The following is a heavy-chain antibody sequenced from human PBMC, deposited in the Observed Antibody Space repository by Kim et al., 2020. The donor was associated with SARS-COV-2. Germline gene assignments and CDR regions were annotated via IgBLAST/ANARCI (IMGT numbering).Heavy chain of an antibody. Sequence: GGSLRLSCTASGFTFNSYAMTWVRQAPGKGLEWVSIISGNGGTKHYADSVKGRFTVSRDNSKNTLSLQMNSLRAEDTAVYHCAKDRILTGYFFFDSWGQGSLVIVSS. CDR3: AKDRILTGYFFFDS. J-gene: IGHJ4*02. CDR2: ISGNGGTK. CDR1: GFTFNSYA. V-gene: IGHV3-23*01. D-gene: IGHD3-9*01.